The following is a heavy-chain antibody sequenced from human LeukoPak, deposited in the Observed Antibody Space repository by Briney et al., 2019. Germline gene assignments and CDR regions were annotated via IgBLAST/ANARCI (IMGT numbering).Heavy chain of an antibody. D-gene: IGHD5-24*01. CDR1: GFTFSSFG. CDR2: ISGSGSIT. V-gene: IGHV3-23*01. Sequence: GGSLRLSCAASGFTFSSFGMSWVRQAPGKGLEWVSTISGSGSITYYADSMKGRFTISRDNSNNTLYLQLNSLRAEDSALYYCAKRLRDGYNSPIDYWGQGTLVTVSS. CDR3: AKRLRDGYNSPIDY. J-gene: IGHJ4*02.